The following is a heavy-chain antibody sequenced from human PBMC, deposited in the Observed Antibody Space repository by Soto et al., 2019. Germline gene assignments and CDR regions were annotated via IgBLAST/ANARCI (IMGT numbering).Heavy chain of an antibody. Sequence: PGESLKISCKGSGYSFTSYWIGWVRQMPGKGLEWMGIIYPGDSDTRYSPSFQGQVTISADKSTSTAYLQRSSLKASDTAMYYCARQQTDSSGGAFYIDYWGQGTLVTVSS. V-gene: IGHV5-51*01. CDR3: ARQQTDSSGGAFYIDY. D-gene: IGHD6-19*01. CDR1: GYSFTSYW. CDR2: IYPGDSDT. J-gene: IGHJ4*02.